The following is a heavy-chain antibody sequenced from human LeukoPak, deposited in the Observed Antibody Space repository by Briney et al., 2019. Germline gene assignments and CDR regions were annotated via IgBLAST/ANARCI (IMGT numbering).Heavy chain of an antibody. V-gene: IGHV4-59*08. CDR3: ARRRYSNYATDGPNWFDP. CDR1: GGSISSYY. D-gene: IGHD4-11*01. J-gene: IGHJ5*02. Sequence: SETLSLTCTVSGGSISSYYWSWIRQPPGKGLEWIGYIYYSGSTNYNPSLKSRVTISVDTSKNQFSLKLSSVTAADTAVYYCARRRYSNYATDGPNWFDPWGQGSLVTVSS. CDR2: IYYSGST.